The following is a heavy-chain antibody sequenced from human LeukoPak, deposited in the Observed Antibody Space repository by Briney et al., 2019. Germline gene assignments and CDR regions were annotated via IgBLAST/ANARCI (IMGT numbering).Heavy chain of an antibody. V-gene: IGHV1-2*02. Sequence: GASVKVSCKASGYSFTHKDMHWVRQAPGQGREGRGWINPNSGGTNYAQKFQGRVTITTDTSIRTAYMELSRLRSDDTAVYYCARGVLLQGRGAFDIWGQGAMVTVSS. D-gene: IGHD3-10*01. CDR1: GYSFTHKD. CDR2: INPNSGGT. J-gene: IGHJ3*02. CDR3: ARGVLLQGRGAFDI.